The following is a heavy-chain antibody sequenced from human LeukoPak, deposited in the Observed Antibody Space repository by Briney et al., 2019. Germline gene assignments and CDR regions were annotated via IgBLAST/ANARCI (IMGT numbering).Heavy chain of an antibody. CDR3: AKDFGGNWSYFGGGDY. J-gene: IGHJ4*02. D-gene: IGHD1-7*01. CDR1: GFTFSRYG. V-gene: IGHV3-30*02. CDR2: IRYDGSNK. Sequence: GGSLRLSCAASGFTFSRYGMHWVRQAPGKGLEWVAFIRYDGSNKYYADSVKGRFTISRDNSKNTLYLQMNSLRAEETAVYYCAKDFGGNWSYFGGGDYWGQGTLVTVSS.